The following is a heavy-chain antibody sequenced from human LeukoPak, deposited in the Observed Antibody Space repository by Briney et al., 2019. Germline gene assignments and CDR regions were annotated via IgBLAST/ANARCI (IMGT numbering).Heavy chain of an antibody. D-gene: IGHD3-3*01. J-gene: IGHJ6*03. CDR3: ARANYDFWSGYYTVSYYYYYMDV. Sequence: ASVKVSCKASGYTFTSYDINWVRQATGQGLEWMGWMNPNSGNTGYAQKFQGRVTITRNTSISTAYMELSSLRSEDTAVYYCARANYDFWSGYYTVSYYYYYMDVWGKGTTVTVSS. V-gene: IGHV1-8*03. CDR2: MNPNSGNT. CDR1: GYTFTSYD.